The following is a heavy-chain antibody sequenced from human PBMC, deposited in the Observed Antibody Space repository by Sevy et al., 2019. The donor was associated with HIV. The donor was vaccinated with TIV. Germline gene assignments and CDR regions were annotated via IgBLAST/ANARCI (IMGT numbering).Heavy chain of an antibody. J-gene: IGHJ3*02. CDR2: ITFSSNYI. Sequence: GGSLRLSCAASGFSFGTYNMNWVRQAPGKGLEWVSSITFSSNYIYYADSVKGRITISRDNAKNSLYLQMNSLRAEDTAVYYCARSWEQQLHDAFDIWGQGTMVTVSS. D-gene: IGHD6-13*01. CDR1: GFSFGTYN. CDR3: ARSWEQQLHDAFDI. V-gene: IGHV3-21*01.